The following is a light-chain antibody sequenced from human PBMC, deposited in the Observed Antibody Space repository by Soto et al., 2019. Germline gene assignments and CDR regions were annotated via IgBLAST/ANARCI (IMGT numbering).Light chain of an antibody. V-gene: IGKV3-11*01. J-gene: IGKJ4*01. Sequence: EIVLTQSPATLSLSPGERATLSSRASQSVSGYLAWYQQKPGQAPSLLIYDASNRATGIPARFSGSGSGTDFTLTISSLEPEDFAIYYCQQRHNWPLTFGGGTKVEIK. CDR3: QQRHNWPLT. CDR2: DAS. CDR1: QSVSGY.